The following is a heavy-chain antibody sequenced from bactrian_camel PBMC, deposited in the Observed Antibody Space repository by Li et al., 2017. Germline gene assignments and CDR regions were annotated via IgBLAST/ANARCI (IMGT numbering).Heavy chain of an antibody. CDR3: KTLPSSRFPHVCNRVN. V-gene: IGHV3S53*01. CDR2: ITTDGST. Sequence: HVQLVESGGGSVEAGGSLRLSCTGPGFTSNVCAMEWYRQAPGMEREFVASITTDGSTSYVDSVKGRFTISKDKAKATVYLQMNSLKPEDTAIYYCKTLPSSRFPHVCNRVNWGQGTQVTVS. CDR1: GFTSNVCA. J-gene: IGHJ4*01.